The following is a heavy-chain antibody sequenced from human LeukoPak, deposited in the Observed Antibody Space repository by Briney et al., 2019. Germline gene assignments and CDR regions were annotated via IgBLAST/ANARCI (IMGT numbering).Heavy chain of an antibody. Sequence: PGGSLRLSCAASGFTFNSYAMSWVRQAPGKGLEWVSAISGSGGSTYYADSVKGRFTISRDNSKNTLYLQMNSLRAEDTAVYYCAKGDYDILTGYPNVDYWGQGTLVTVSS. J-gene: IGHJ4*02. V-gene: IGHV3-23*01. CDR1: GFTFNSYA. D-gene: IGHD3-9*01. CDR2: ISGSGGST. CDR3: AKGDYDILTGYPNVDY.